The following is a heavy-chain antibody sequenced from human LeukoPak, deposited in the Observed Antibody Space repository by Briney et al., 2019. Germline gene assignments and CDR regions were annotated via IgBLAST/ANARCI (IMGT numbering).Heavy chain of an antibody. CDR3: ARAPPYCGGDCYRFDY. CDR2: INPSGGSI. Sequence: ASVTVSCKASGYTFTSYYMHWVRQAPGQGLEWMGIINPSGGSISYAQKFQGRVTMTRDTSTSTVYMELSSLRSEDTAVYYCARAPPYCGGDCYRFDYWGQGTLVTVSS. J-gene: IGHJ4*02. D-gene: IGHD2-21*02. V-gene: IGHV1-46*01. CDR1: GYTFTSYY.